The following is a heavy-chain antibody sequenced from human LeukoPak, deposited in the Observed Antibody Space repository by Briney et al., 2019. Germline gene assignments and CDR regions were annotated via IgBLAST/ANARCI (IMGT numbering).Heavy chain of an antibody. CDR1: GFTFSSYS. V-gene: IGHV3-21*01. Sequence: GGSLRLFCAASGFTFSSYSMNWVRQAPGKGLEWVSSISSSSSYIYYADSVKGRFTISRDNAKNSLYLQMNSLRAGDTAVYYCARVFVGYCSGGSCYNDAFDIWGQGTMVTVSS. J-gene: IGHJ3*02. CDR3: ARVFVGYCSGGSCYNDAFDI. CDR2: ISSSSSYI. D-gene: IGHD2-15*01.